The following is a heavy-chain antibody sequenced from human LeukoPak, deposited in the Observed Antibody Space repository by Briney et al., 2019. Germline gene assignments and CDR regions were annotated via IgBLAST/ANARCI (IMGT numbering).Heavy chain of an antibody. Sequence: GESLKISCQGSGYSFTSYWIGWVRQLPGKGLEWMGRIDPSDSYTNYSPSFQGHVTISADKSISTAYLQWSSLKASDTAMYYCATTKNYYYYGMDVWGQGTTVTVSS. CDR3: ATTKNYYYYGMDV. D-gene: IGHD1-26*01. J-gene: IGHJ6*02. CDR1: GYSFTSYW. V-gene: IGHV5-10-1*01. CDR2: IDPSDSYT.